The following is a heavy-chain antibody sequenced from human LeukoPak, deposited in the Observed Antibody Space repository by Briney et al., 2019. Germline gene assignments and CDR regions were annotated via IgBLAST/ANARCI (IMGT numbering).Heavy chain of an antibody. Sequence: PSETLSLTCTVSGGSISSYYWSRIRQPPGKGLEGIGYIYYSGSTNYNPSLKSRVTISVDTSKNQLSLKLSSVTAADTAVYYCARVVPAASTYYGMDVWGQGTTVTVFS. CDR2: IYYSGST. CDR1: GGSISSYY. D-gene: IGHD2-2*01. V-gene: IGHV4-59*01. CDR3: ARVVPAASTYYGMDV. J-gene: IGHJ6*02.